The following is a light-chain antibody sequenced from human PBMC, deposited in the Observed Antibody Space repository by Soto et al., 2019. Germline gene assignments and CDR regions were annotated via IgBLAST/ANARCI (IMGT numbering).Light chain of an antibody. CDR2: GAS. CDR3: QQLHSYPIT. V-gene: IGKV1-9*01. Sequence: DIQLTQSTSFLSASVGDRVTISCRASQDMSTYVTWYQQKPGEAPKLLIYGASTLRSGVPSRFSGSESGAVFTLTISSLQPEDFATYYCQQLHSYPITFGQGTRLEIK. CDR1: QDMSTY. J-gene: IGKJ5*01.